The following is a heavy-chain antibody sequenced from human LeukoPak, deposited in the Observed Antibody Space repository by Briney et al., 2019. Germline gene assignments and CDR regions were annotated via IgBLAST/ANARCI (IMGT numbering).Heavy chain of an antibody. CDR1: GYTFTSYD. CDR3: ARGLDFPQYYFDY. D-gene: IGHD2/OR15-2a*01. V-gene: IGHV1-8*01. Sequence: ASVKASCKASGYTFTSYDINWVRQATGQGLEWMGWMNPNSGNTGYAQKFQGRVTMTRNTSISTAYMELSSLRSEDTAVYYCARGLDFPQYYFDYWGQGTLVTVSS. CDR2: MNPNSGNT. J-gene: IGHJ4*02.